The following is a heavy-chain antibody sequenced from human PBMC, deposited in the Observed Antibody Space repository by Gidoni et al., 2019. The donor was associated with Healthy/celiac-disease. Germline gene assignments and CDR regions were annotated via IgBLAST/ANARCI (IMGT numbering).Heavy chain of an antibody. CDR1: GLTLRNAC. CDR3: TTPQGSSGWSQFDY. J-gene: IGHJ4*02. D-gene: IGHD6-19*01. Sequence: EVQLVESGGGLVKPGGSVRLDCAAAGLTLRNACMSGIRQAPGKGLEWVGRNKSKTDGGTTDSAATVKGRFPISIDDSKTTLYLQMNRLKTEDTAVYYCTTPQGSSGWSQFDYWGQGTLVTVSS. CDR2: NKSKTDGGTT. V-gene: IGHV3-15*01.